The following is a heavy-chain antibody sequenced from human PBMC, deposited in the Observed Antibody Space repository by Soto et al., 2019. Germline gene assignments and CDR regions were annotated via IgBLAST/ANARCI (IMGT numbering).Heavy chain of an antibody. V-gene: IGHV3-21*01. D-gene: IGHD6-13*01. CDR1: GFTFSSYS. Sequence: GGSLRLSCAASGFTFSSYSMNWVRQAPGKGLEWVSSISSSSSYIYYADSVKGRFTISRDNAKNSLYLQMNSLRAEDTAVYYCAKIMYSSSWDAFDIWGQGTMVTVSS. CDR3: AKIMYSSSWDAFDI. J-gene: IGHJ3*02. CDR2: ISSSSSYI.